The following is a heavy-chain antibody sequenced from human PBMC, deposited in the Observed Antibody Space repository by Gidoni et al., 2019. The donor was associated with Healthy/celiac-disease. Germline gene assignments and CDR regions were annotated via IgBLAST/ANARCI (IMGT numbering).Heavy chain of an antibody. CDR1: GGSIRSSSYY. CDR2: IYYSGST. V-gene: IGHV4-39*01. CDR3: ASNLVDPFYYYYGMDV. Sequence: QLQLQESGPGLVKPSETLSLTCTVSGGSIRSSSYYWGWIRQPPGKGLEWIGSIYYSGSTYYNPSLKSRVTISVDTSKNQFSLKLSSVTAADTAVYYCASNLVDPFYYYYGMDVWGQGTTVTVSS. D-gene: IGHD1-26*01. J-gene: IGHJ6*02.